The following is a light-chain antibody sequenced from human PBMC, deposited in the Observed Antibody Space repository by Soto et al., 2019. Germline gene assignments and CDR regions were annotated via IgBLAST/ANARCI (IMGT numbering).Light chain of an antibody. V-gene: IGLV2-14*03. CDR2: DVS. CDR3: SSYTSSSILGV. Sequence: QSALTQPASVSGSPGQSITISCTGTSIGVGGYTYVSWNQQHPGKAPKLMIYDVSNRPSGVSNRFSGSKSGNTASLTISGLQAEDEADYYCSSYTSSSILGVFGGGTKLTVL. CDR1: SIGVGGYTY. J-gene: IGLJ2*01.